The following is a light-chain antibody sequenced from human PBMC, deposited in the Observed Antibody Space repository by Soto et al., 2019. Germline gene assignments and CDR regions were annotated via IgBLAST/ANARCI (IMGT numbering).Light chain of an antibody. CDR1: QSVTRSY. Sequence: EIVLTQSPGTLSLSPGERATLSCRASQSVTRSYLAWYQQKPGQAPRLLIYGASSRATGIPDRFSGSGSGTDFTLTISRVEPEDFAVYYCQQYGSSPPTFGQGTKVEIK. J-gene: IGKJ1*01. V-gene: IGKV3-20*01. CDR3: QQYGSSPPT. CDR2: GAS.